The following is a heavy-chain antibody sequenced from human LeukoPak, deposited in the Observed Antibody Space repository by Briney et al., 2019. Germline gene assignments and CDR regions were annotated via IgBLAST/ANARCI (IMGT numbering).Heavy chain of an antibody. Sequence: GASAKVSCKASGYTFTSYGISWVRQAPGQGLEWMGWISAYNGNTNYAQKLQGRVTMTTDTSTSTAYMELSSLRSEDTAVYYCASGSSLGDSSGYYFYWGQGTLVTVSS. V-gene: IGHV1-18*01. CDR2: ISAYNGNT. CDR3: ASGSSLGDSSGYYFY. CDR1: GYTFTSYG. J-gene: IGHJ4*02. D-gene: IGHD3-22*01.